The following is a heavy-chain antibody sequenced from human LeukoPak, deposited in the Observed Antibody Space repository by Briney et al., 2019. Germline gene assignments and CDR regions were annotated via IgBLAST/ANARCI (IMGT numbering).Heavy chain of an antibody. D-gene: IGHD6-13*01. CDR3: ARFFGYSSSWDYYYYGMDV. J-gene: IGHJ6*02. CDR1: GFTFSSYW. V-gene: IGHV3-7*01. CDR2: IKQDGSEK. Sequence: GGSLRLSCAASGFTFSSYWMSWVRQAPGKGLEWVANIKQDGSEKYYVDSVKGRFTISRDNAKNTLYLQMNSLRAEDTAVYYCARFFGYSSSWDYYYYGMDVWGQGTTVTVSS.